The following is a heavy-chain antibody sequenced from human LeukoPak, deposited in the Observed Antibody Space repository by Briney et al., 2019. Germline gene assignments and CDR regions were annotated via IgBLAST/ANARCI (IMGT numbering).Heavy chain of an antibody. V-gene: IGHV3-23*01. CDR1: GFTFNNYA. CDR2: ISGSGGST. J-gene: IGHJ6*03. CDR3: AGRTAAQDYYMDV. D-gene: IGHD5-18*01. Sequence: GGSLRLSCTASGFTFNNYAMAWVRQAPGKGLEWVSAISGSGGSTYYADSVKGRFTISRDNSKNTLYLQMNSLRAEDTAIYYCAGRTAAQDYYMDVWGEGTTVTISS.